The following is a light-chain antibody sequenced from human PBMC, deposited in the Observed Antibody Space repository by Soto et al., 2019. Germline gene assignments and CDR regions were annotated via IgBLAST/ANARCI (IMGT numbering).Light chain of an antibody. J-gene: IGKJ4*01. CDR1: QTVSNTY. Sequence: EIVLTQFPGALSLSPGERVTLSCRASQTVSNTYLAWNQQKSGQAPKFLIYGASNRATGIPDRFSGSGSGTDFTLTISRLEPEDFAVYYCQQYGALPPTFGGGTKVEIK. CDR3: QQYGALPPT. V-gene: IGKV3-20*01. CDR2: GAS.